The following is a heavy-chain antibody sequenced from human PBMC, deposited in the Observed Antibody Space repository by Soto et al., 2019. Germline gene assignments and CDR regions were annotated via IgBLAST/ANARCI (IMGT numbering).Heavy chain of an antibody. D-gene: IGHD4-17*01. J-gene: IGHJ6*03. CDR1: GFTFSSYW. Sequence: PGGSLRLSCAASGFTFSSYWMSWVRQAPGKGLEWVDNIKQDGSEKYNVDSVKGQFTISRDNAKNSLYLQMNSLRAEDTAVFYCARDNDYGDYGYYYMDVWGKGTPVTVSS. CDR3: ARDNDYGDYGYYYMDV. CDR2: IKQDGSEK. V-gene: IGHV3-7*01.